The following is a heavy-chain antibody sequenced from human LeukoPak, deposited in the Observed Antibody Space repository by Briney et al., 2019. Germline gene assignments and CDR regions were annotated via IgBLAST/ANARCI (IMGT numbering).Heavy chain of an antibody. D-gene: IGHD6-13*01. CDR2: ISYEGSDK. CDR1: GFPLSSYA. V-gene: IGHV3-30*04. J-gene: IGHJ5*02. Sequence: PGGSLRLSCTASGFPLSSYAMHWVPRARGRGLGGVAFISYEGSDKYYADSVKGRFTISRDNSKNTVYLQMNSLRPEDTAVYYCAKSKIPAAVIPFDPWGQGSLVTVSS. CDR3: AKSKIPAAVIPFDP.